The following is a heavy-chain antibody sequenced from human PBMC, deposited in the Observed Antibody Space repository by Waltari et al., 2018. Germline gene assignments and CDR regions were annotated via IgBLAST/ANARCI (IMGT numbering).Heavy chain of an antibody. CDR3: ARDYGDYEGRYFDY. CDR2: IYTSGST. J-gene: IGHJ4*02. Sequence: QVQLQESGPGLVKPSETLSLTCTVSGGSIRSYNLSWFRQPAGKGLEWLGRIYTSGSTNYNPSLKSRVTMSVDTSKNQFSLKLSSVTAADTAVYYCARDYGDYEGRYFDYWGQGTLVTVSS. CDR1: GGSIRSYN. D-gene: IGHD4-17*01. V-gene: IGHV4-4*07.